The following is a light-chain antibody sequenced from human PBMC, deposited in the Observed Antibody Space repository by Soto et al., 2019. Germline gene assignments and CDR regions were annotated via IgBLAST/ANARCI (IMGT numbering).Light chain of an antibody. CDR3: QQYNSWPS. Sequence: ERVMTQSPATLSVSPGERATLSCRASQSVASNLAWYQQKPGQAPRLLIYGASTRATGIPARFSGSGSGTEFTLTISSLQSEDFAVYYCQQYNSWPSFGQGTKLEI. V-gene: IGKV3-15*01. CDR2: GAS. J-gene: IGKJ2*01. CDR1: QSVASN.